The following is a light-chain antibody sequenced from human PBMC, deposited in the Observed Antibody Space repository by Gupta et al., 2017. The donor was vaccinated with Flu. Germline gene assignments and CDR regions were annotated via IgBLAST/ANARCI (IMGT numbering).Light chain of an antibody. V-gene: IGKV3-20*01. CDR2: YRS. Sequence: GTLSLSSGERATLSCRASQSITNNYLAWYQQKPGQAPRLLIYYRSSRATGIPDRFSGSGSGTDFTLTISRLEPEDFAVYYCQQDGYSPWTFGQGIKVEI. CDR1: QSITNNY. CDR3: QQDGYSPWT. J-gene: IGKJ1*01.